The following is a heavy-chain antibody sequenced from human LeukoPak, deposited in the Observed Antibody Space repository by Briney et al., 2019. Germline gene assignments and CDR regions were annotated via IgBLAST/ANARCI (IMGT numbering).Heavy chain of an antibody. CDR1: GFTFSSYS. J-gene: IGHJ4*02. CDR2: ISYDGSNK. V-gene: IGHV3-30*18. D-gene: IGHD3-3*01. CDR3: AKDRIFSGDDFWSDYYDY. Sequence: GGSLRLSCAASGFTFSSYSMHWVRQAPGKGLEWVAVISYDGSNKYYADSVKGRFTISRDNSKNTLYLQMNSLRAEDTAVYYCAKDRIFSGDDFWSDYYDYWGQGTLVTVSS.